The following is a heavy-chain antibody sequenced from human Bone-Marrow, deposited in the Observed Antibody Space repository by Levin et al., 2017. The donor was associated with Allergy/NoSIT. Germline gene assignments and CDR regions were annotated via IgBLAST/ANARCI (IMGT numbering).Heavy chain of an antibody. Sequence: GESLKISCKASGYTFTSYGFSWARQAPGQGLEWMGWIGTDNGRTYYAQKFRGRVTMTMDTSTTTVYMELRSLRSDDTALYYCARDYSHGVDNFDPWGQGTLVTVSS. V-gene: IGHV1-18*01. CDR3: ARDYSHGVDNFDP. D-gene: IGHD1-1*01. CDR1: GYTFTSYG. CDR2: IGTDNGRT. J-gene: IGHJ5*02.